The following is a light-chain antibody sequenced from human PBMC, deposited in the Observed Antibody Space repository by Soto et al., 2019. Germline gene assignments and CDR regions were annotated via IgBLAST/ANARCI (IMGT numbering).Light chain of an antibody. J-gene: IGKJ1*01. CDR1: QSISSW. CDR3: QYYNNYCWT. Sequence: DIQLTQSPSTLSASVGDRVTITCRASQSISSWLAWYQQKPGKAPKFLIYKTSNLESGVPSRFSGSGSGTEFTLTISSLQPHDFATYYCQYYNNYCWTFGQGTKVEIK. V-gene: IGKV1-5*03. CDR2: KTS.